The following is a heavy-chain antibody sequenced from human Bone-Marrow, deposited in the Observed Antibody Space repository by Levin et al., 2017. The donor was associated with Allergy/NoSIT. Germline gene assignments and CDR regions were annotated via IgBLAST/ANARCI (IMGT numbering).Heavy chain of an antibody. V-gene: IGHV4-59*01. D-gene: IGHD3-10*01. CDR1: GGSFSIYY. CDR3: ARDYGGFDT. Sequence: SCTVSGGSFSIYYWTWIRQPPGRGLEWIGYVFSTGSTNYNSSLMGRATISIDTSKSQFSLMLTSVTPADTAVYYCARDYGGFDTWGQGTLVTVSS. CDR2: VFSTGST. J-gene: IGHJ4*02.